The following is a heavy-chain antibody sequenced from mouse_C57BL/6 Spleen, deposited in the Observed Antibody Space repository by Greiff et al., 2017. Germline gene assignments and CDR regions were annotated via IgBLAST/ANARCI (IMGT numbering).Heavy chain of an antibody. J-gene: IGHJ1*03. V-gene: IGHV1-80*01. Sequence: QVQLQQSGAELVKPGASVKISCKASGYAFSSYWMNWVKQRPGKGLEWIGQIYPGDGDTNYNGKFKGKATLTADKSSRTAYMQRSSLTSEDSEVYFCARGEWSYDRGDFDVWGTGTTVTVSS. CDR2: IYPGDGDT. CDR1: GYAFSSYW. D-gene: IGHD2-12*01. CDR3: ARGEWSYDRGDFDV.